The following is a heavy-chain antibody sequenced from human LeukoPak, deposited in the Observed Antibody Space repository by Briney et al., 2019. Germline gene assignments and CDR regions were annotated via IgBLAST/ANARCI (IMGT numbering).Heavy chain of an antibody. CDR2: ISYDGSNK. CDR3: VSALSNLGAFDI. V-gene: IGHV3-30*03. Sequence: GGSLRLSCAASGFTFSTYGMDWVRQAPGKGLEWVAVISYDGSNKYYADSVKGRFTISRDNAKNTLYLQMNSLRAEDTAVYYCVSALSNLGAFDIWGQGTMVTVSS. CDR1: GFTFSTYG. D-gene: IGHD2-8*01. J-gene: IGHJ3*02.